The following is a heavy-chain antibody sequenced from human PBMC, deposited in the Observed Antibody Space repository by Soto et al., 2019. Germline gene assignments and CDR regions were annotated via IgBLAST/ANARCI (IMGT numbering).Heavy chain of an antibody. D-gene: IGHD2-8*02. J-gene: IGHJ4*02. V-gene: IGHV3-48*03. Sequence: TGGSLRLSCAASGFTFXSYEMNWVRQAPGKGLEWVSYISSSGSTIYYADSVKGRFTISRDNAKNSLYLQMNSLRAEDTAVYYCARARGLLVHGDYWGQGTLVPVSS. CDR3: ARARGLLVHGDY. CDR2: ISSSGSTI. CDR1: GFTFXSYE.